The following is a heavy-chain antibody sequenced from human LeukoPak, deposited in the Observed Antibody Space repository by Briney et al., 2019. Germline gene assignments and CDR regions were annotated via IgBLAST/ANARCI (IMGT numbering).Heavy chain of an antibody. Sequence: GGSLRLSCAASGFTFSSYEMNWVRQAPGKGLEWVSYISSSGRTRYYADSVKGRFTISRDNAKNSLYLQMNSLKAEDTAVYYCARDSSITMIRGVKDYWGQGTLVTVSS. D-gene: IGHD3-10*01. J-gene: IGHJ4*02. CDR3: ARDSSITMIRGVKDY. V-gene: IGHV3-48*03. CDR2: ISSSGRTR. CDR1: GFTFSSYE.